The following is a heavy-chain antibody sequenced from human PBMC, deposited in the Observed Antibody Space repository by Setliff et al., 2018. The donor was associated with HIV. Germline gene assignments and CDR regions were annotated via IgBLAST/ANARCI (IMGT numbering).Heavy chain of an antibody. CDR2: ISKDGSNK. CDR1: GFTFSGSP. V-gene: IGHV3-30*04. D-gene: IGHD3-10*01. Sequence: SGGSLRLSCGASGFTFSGSPMHWVRQAPGKGLEWVAVISKDGSNKYYADSVKGRFTISRDNSKNTLYLQMNSLRAEDTAVYYCAKDREYGSGRTDYYYYYGMDVWGQGTTVTVSS. J-gene: IGHJ6*02. CDR3: AKDREYGSGRTDYYYYYGMDV.